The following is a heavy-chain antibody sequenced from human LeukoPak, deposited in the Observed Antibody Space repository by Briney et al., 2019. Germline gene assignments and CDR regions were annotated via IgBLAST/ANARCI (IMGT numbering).Heavy chain of an antibody. CDR1: GYTFTGYY. V-gene: IGHV1-2*02. CDR2: INPNSGGT. D-gene: IGHD5-12*01. CDR3: ARRGYGGLDY. J-gene: IGHJ4*02. Sequence: GASVKVSCKASGYTFTGYYMHWVRQAAGQGLEWMGWINPNSGGTTYPQKFQGRVSMTWDTSISTAYMELTRLRSDDTAVYYCARRGYGGLDYWRQGTLVTVSS.